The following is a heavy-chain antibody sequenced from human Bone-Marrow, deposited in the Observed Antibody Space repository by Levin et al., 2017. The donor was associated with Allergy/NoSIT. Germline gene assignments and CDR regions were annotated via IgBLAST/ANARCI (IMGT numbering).Heavy chain of an antibody. D-gene: IGHD3-10*01. Sequence: SETLSLTCAVYGGSFSGYYWSWIRQPPGKGLEWIGEINHSGSTNYNPSLKSRVTISVDTSKNQFSLKLSSVTAADTAVYYCARGLMVQGVIPFDYWGQGTLVTVSS. CDR3: ARGLMVQGVIPFDY. CDR1: GGSFSGYY. V-gene: IGHV4-34*01. CDR2: INHSGST. J-gene: IGHJ4*02.